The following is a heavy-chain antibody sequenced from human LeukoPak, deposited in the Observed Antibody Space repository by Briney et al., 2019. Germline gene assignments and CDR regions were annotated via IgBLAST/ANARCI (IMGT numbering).Heavy chain of an antibody. CDR1: GGSISSGSYY. CDR2: IYTSGST. CDR3: ARINSGHDGVTSFTDY. Sequence: PSETLSLTCTVSGGSISSGSYYWSWIRQPAGKGLEWIGRIYTSGSTNYNPSLKSRVTISVDTSKNQLSLKLSSVTAADTAVYYCARINSGHDGVTSFTDYWGQGTLVTVSS. V-gene: IGHV4-61*02. D-gene: IGHD5-12*01. J-gene: IGHJ4*02.